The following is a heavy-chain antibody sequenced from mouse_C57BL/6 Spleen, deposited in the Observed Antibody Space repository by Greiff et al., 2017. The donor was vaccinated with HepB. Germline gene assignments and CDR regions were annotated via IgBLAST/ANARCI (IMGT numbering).Heavy chain of an antibody. Sequence: VQLQQPGAELVKPGASVKLSCKASGYTFTSYWMHWVKQRPGQGLEWIGMIHPNSGSTNYNEKFKSKATLTVDKSSSTAYMQLSSLTSEDSAVYYCARGLRRETYFDYWGQGTTLTVSS. J-gene: IGHJ2*01. CDR2: IHPNSGST. CDR1: GYTFTSYW. CDR3: ARGLRRETYFDY. D-gene: IGHD2-4*01. V-gene: IGHV1-64*01.